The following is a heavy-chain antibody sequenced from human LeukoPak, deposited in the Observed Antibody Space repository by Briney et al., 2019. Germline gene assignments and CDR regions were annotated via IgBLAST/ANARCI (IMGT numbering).Heavy chain of an antibody. CDR2: IIPILGIA. CDR3: ARADYGGNLEPDAFDI. D-gene: IGHD4-23*01. CDR1: GGTFSSYA. V-gene: IGHV1-69*04. Sequence: ASVKVSCKASGGTFSSYAISWVRQAPGQGLEWMGRIIPILGIANYAQKFRGRVTITADKSTSTAYMELSSLRSEDTAVYYCARADYGGNLEPDAFDIWGQGTMVTVSS. J-gene: IGHJ3*02.